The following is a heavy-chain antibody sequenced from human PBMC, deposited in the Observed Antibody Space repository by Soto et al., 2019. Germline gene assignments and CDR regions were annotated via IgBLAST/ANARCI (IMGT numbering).Heavy chain of an antibody. D-gene: IGHD3-10*01. J-gene: IGHJ5*02. V-gene: IGHV3-53*01. CDR3: ARVGFGGIDWLDP. Sequence: EVQLVESGGGLIQPGGSLRLSCAVSGFSVNSHYMTWIRQAPGKGLEWVSVIYTGGSTYYADFVEGRFTISRDDFKNTLYLPMNNLTPDDTTVYYCARVGFGGIDWLDPWGQGTLVTVSS. CDR2: IYTGGST. CDR1: GFSVNSHY.